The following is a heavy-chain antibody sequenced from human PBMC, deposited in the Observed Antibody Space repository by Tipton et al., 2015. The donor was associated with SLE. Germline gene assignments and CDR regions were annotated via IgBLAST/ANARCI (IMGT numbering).Heavy chain of an antibody. Sequence: SLRLSCAASGFTFSSYEMNWVRQAPGKGLEWVSGISGSGTNTYYADSVNGRFTISRDNSKNTLYLQMNSLRAEDTAVYYCAKDPHSRPVYWGQVTLVTVSS. J-gene: IGHJ4*02. V-gene: IGHV3-23*01. CDR2: ISGSGTNT. D-gene: IGHD6-13*01. CDR1: GFTFSSYE. CDR3: AKDPHSRPVY.